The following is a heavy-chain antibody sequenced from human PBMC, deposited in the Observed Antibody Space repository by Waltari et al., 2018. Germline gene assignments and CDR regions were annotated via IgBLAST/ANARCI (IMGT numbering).Heavy chain of an antibody. J-gene: IGHJ4*02. V-gene: IGHV3-7*01. D-gene: IGHD3-10*01. Sequence: EVQLVESGEGLVQPGGSLRLSCAASGFTFNSYWMSWVRQAPGKGLEWVANIKQDGSEKYYVDSVKGRFTISRDNAKNSLYLQMNSLRAEDTAVYYCARDKLLWLDYWGQGTLVTVSS. CDR3: ARDKLLWLDY. CDR1: GFTFNSYW. CDR2: IKQDGSEK.